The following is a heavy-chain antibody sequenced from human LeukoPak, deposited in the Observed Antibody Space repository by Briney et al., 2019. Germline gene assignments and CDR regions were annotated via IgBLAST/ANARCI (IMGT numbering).Heavy chain of an antibody. D-gene: IGHD3-22*01. CDR2: INTNTGNP. J-gene: IGHJ4*02. CDR3: ARGYDTTGYFSY. CDR1: GYTFTSYP. Sequence: ASVKVSCKPSGYTFTSYPLNWVRQAPGQGLEWMGWINTNTGNPTYAQGFTGRFVFSSDTSVTTADLQISSLKAADTAVYYCARGYDTTGYFSYWGQGTLVTVSP. V-gene: IGHV7-4-1*02.